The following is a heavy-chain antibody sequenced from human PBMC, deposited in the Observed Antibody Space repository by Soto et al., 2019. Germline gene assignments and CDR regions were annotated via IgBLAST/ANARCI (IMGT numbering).Heavy chain of an antibody. CDR2: ISGSGGST. D-gene: IGHD4-4*01. Sequence: GGSLRLSCAASGVTFSSYAMSWVRQAPGKGLEWVSAISGSGGSTYYADSVKGRFTISRGNSKNTLYLQMNSLRAEDTAVYYCAKDRNSKMGKFYFDYWGQGTLVTVSS. CDR1: GVTFSSYA. CDR3: AKDRNSKMGKFYFDY. J-gene: IGHJ4*01. V-gene: IGHV3-23*01.